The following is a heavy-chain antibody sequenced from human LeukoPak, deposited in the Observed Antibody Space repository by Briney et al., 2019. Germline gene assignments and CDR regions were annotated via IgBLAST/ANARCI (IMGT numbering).Heavy chain of an antibody. Sequence: KPSETLSLTCAVYGGSFSGYYWSWIRQPPGKGLEWIGEINHSGSTNYNPSPKSRVTISVDTSKNQFSLKLSSVTAEDTAVYYCARDRGTRVRAPGSGSPFDYWGQGTLVTVSS. CDR3: ARDRGTRVRAPGSGSPFDY. CDR1: GGSFSGYY. J-gene: IGHJ4*02. D-gene: IGHD3-10*01. CDR2: INHSGST. V-gene: IGHV4-34*01.